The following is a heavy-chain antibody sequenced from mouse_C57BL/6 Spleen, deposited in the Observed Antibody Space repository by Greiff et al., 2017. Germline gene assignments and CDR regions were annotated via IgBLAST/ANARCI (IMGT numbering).Heavy chain of an antibody. Sequence: VQLQQPGAELVMPGASVKLSCKASGYTFTSYWMHWVKQRPGQGLEWIGEIDPSDSYTNYNQKFKGKSTLTVDKSSSTAYMQLSSLTSEDSAVYYGARNGYSAGDDDWGQGTTLTVSS. CDR1: GYTFTSYW. J-gene: IGHJ2*01. V-gene: IGHV1-69*01. CDR2: IDPSDSYT. D-gene: IGHD2-3*01. CDR3: ARNGYSAGDDD.